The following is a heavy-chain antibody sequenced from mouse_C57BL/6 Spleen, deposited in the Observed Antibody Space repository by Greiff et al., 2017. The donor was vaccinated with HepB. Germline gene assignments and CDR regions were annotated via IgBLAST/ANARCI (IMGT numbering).Heavy chain of an antibody. V-gene: IGHV1-50*01. Sequence: VKLQQPGAELVKPGASVKLSCKASGYTFTSYWMQWVKPRPGQGLEWIGEIDPSDSHTNYNQKFKGKATLTVDTSSSTAYMQLSSLTSEDSAVYDCARGYDGSARDFDVWGTGTTVTVSS. CDR1: GYTFTSYW. CDR3: ARGYDGSARDFDV. D-gene: IGHD1-1*01. J-gene: IGHJ1*03. CDR2: IDPSDSHT.